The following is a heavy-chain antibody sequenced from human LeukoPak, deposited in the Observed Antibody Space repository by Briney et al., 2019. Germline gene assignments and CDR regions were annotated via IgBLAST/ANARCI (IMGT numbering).Heavy chain of an antibody. CDR3: ARTAATWFDP. Sequence: PGGSLRLSCAASGFTFSSYSMSWVRQAPGKGLESVSAISSSSSNIYYADSVKGRFAISRDNAKNSLYLQINSLRAEDTAVYYCARTAATWFDPWGPGTLVTVSS. D-gene: IGHD6-13*01. CDR2: ISSSSSNI. CDR1: GFTFSSYS. V-gene: IGHV3-21*01. J-gene: IGHJ5*02.